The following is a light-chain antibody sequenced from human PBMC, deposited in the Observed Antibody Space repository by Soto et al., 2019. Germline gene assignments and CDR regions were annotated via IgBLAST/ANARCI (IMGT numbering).Light chain of an antibody. CDR2: EVS. CDR3: SSYAGSNHLV. J-gene: IGLJ2*01. Sequence: QSALTQPPSASGSPGQSVTISCTGTSSDVGYYNYVSWYQQHPGKAPKLMISEVSKRPSGVPDRFSGSKSGNTASLTVSGLQAEDEADYYCSSYAGSNHLVFGGGTKLTVL. CDR1: SSDVGYYNY. V-gene: IGLV2-8*01.